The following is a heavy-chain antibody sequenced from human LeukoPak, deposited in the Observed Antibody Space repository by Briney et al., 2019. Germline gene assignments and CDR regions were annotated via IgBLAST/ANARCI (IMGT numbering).Heavy chain of an antibody. CDR2: INIDGSQR. J-gene: IGHJ4*02. CDR1: GFSFSTTW. Sequence: PGGSLRLSCAASGFSFSTTWMTWVRQTPGKGLELVANINIDGSQRYHADSVEGRFTISRDNVKNTLYLQMSSLRVEDTAVYYCAGDPGWGALDYWGQGALVIVSS. CDR3: AGDPGWGALDY. D-gene: IGHD3-16*01. V-gene: IGHV3-7*03.